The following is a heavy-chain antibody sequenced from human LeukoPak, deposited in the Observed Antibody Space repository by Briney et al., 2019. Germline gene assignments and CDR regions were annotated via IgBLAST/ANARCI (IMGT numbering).Heavy chain of an antibody. CDR1: GFTFDDYG. CDR3: AREGSQSASGTYPGND. Sequence: PGGSLRLSCAASGFTFDDYGMSWVRQAPGKGLEWVSGINLNGGSTGYADSVKGRFTISRDNAKNSLYLQLNSLRAEDTALYYCAREGSQSASGTYPGNDWGQGTLVTVSS. D-gene: IGHD1-26*01. CDR2: INLNGGST. J-gene: IGHJ4*02. V-gene: IGHV3-20*04.